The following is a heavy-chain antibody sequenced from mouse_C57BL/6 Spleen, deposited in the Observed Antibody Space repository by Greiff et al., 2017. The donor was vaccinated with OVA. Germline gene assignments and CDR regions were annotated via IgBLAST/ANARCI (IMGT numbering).Heavy chain of an antibody. V-gene: IGHV1-64*01. CDR3: AKLEPWYFGV. CDR2: IHPNSGST. Sequence: QVQLQQSGAELVKPGASVKLSCKASGYTFTSYWMHWVKQRPGQGLEWIGMIHPNSGSTNYNEKFKSKATLTVDKSSSTAYMQLSSLTSEDSAVYYCAKLEPWYFGVWGTGTTVTVSS. J-gene: IGHJ1*03. CDR1: GYTFTSYW.